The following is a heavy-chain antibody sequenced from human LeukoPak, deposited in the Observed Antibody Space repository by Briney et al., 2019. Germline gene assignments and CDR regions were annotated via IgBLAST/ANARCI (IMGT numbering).Heavy chain of an antibody. CDR2: ISGDGTST. V-gene: IGHV3-74*01. Sequence: GGSLRLSCAASGFTFRTYRMHWVRQAPGKGLVWVSRISGDGTSTNYADSVKGRFTISRDNAKNTLYLQMNSLRDEDTAVYYCAGMGSWATRAYDYWGQGTLVTVSS. CDR3: AGMGSWATRAYDY. J-gene: IGHJ4*02. CDR1: GFTFRTYR. D-gene: IGHD2-8*01.